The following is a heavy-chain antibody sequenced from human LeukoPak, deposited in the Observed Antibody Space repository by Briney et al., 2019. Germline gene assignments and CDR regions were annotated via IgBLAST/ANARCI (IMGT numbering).Heavy chain of an antibody. CDR1: GYTFTTYD. J-gene: IGHJ4*02. CDR3: ARGVTAGVDF. D-gene: IGHD6-25*01. Sequence: ASVKLSCKASGYTFTTYDINWVRQATGQGLEWMGWMSPNSGNTGYAQKFQGRVTMTRDTSINTAYMEPSSLTSEDTAVYFCARGVTAGVDFWGQGTLVTVSS. CDR2: MSPNSGNT. V-gene: IGHV1-8*01.